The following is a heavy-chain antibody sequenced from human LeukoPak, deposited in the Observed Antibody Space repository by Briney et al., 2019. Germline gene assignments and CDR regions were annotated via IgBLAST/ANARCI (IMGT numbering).Heavy chain of an antibody. J-gene: IGHJ4*02. V-gene: IGHV3-48*01. CDR2: ISSGSSTI. Sequence: GASLRLSCAASGFIFSSYSMNWVRQAPGRGLEWIAYISSGSSTIYFADSVRGRFTISRDNAKNSLYLQMNSLRAEDTAVYYCARDIAARPSPGYWGQGTLVTVSS. CDR1: GFIFSSYS. D-gene: IGHD6-6*01. CDR3: ARDIAARPSPGY.